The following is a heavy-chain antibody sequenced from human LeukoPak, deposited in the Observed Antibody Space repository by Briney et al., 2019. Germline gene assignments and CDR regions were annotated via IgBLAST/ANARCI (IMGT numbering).Heavy chain of an antibody. CDR3: AREAWAGTLSGWFDP. CDR2: TFSSGST. V-gene: IGHV4-31*03. J-gene: IGHJ5*02. D-gene: IGHD1-7*01. CDR1: GGPISRGAYY. Sequence: SQTLSLTCSVSGGPISRGAYYWSWVRQSPGKGLEWIGYTFSSGSTSYNPSLRSRVTVSFDTSKNQFFLNLNSVTAADSAVYYCAREAWAGTLSGWFDPWGQGTLVTVSS.